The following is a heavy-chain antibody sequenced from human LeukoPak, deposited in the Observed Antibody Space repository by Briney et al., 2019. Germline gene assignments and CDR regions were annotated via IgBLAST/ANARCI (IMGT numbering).Heavy chain of an antibody. CDR2: INHSGST. CDR1: GGSSTGYY. CDR3: ARGPPIEPDILAGYYYFDY. V-gene: IGHV4-34*01. D-gene: IGHD3-9*01. Sequence: SETLSLTCAVYGGSSTGYYWTWIRQPPGKGLEWIGEINHSGSTNYKSSLKSRVTISVDTSKNQFALKLSSVTAADTAVYYCARGPPIEPDILAGYYYFDYWGQGTLATVSS. J-gene: IGHJ4*02.